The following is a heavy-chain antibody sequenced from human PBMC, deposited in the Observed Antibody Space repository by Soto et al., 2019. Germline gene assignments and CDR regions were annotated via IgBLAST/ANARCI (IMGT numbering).Heavy chain of an antibody. V-gene: IGHV5-10-1*01. D-gene: IGHD6-13*01. Sequence: GESLKISCKGSGYSFTSYWISWVRQMPGKGLEWMGRIDPSDSYTNYSPSFQGHVTISADKSISTAYLQWSSLKASDTAMYYCARHPILSQYSSSWYIDYWGQGPLVTVSS. CDR3: ARHPILSQYSSSWYIDY. J-gene: IGHJ4*02. CDR1: GYSFTSYW. CDR2: IDPSDSYT.